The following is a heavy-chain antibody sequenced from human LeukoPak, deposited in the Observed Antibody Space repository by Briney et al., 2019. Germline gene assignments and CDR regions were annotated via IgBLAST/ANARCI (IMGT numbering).Heavy chain of an antibody. CDR2: IDPDSGGT. D-gene: IGHD3-22*01. CDR3: AREYYDSSGTKYAFDI. CDR1: GYTFTDCY. Sequence: ASVKVSCKASGYTFTDCYVHCVRQAPGQGFEWLGCIDPDSGGTKYAQNFQGRVTMTRDTSITTAYVELSRLRSDDTAVYYCAREYYDSSGTKYAFDIWGQGPVVTVSS. J-gene: IGHJ3*02. V-gene: IGHV1-2*02.